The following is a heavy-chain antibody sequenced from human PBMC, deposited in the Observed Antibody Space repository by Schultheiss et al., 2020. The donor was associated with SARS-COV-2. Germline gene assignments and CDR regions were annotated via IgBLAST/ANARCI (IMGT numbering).Heavy chain of an antibody. V-gene: IGHV3-23*01. D-gene: IGHD2-15*01. J-gene: IGHJ5*02. Sequence: ESLKISCAASGFTFSSYAMSWVRQAPGKGLEWVSAISGSGGSTYYADSVKGRFTISRDNSKNTLYLQMNSLRAEDTAVYYCAKGGRYCSGGSCYLNWFDPWGQGTLVTVSS. CDR1: GFTFSSYA. CDR2: ISGSGGST. CDR3: AKGGRYCSGGSCYLNWFDP.